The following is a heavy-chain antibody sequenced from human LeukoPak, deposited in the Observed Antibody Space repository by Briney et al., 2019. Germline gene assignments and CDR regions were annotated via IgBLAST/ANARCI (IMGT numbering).Heavy chain of an antibody. D-gene: IGHD3-16*01. CDR2: IYYNENT. CDR3: ARRGTYYLDH. Sequence: SETLSLTCTVSGGPISSSSYYWGWIRQPPGKGLEWIGSIYYNENTYYNPSLKSRFTILVDTSKNQGSLKLSSVTAADTAIYYCARRGTYYLDHWGQGTLVTVSS. V-gene: IGHV4-39*01. J-gene: IGHJ4*02. CDR1: GGPISSSSYY.